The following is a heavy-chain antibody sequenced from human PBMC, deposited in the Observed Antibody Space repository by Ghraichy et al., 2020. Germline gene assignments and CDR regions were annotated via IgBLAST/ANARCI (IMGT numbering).Heavy chain of an antibody. Sequence: ETLNISCKGSGYSFTSYWIGWVRQMPGKGLEWMGIIYPGDSDTRYSPSFQGQVTISADKSISTAYLQWSSLKASDTAMYYCARSSYYYDSSGYYHGGWFDPWGQGTLVTVSS. V-gene: IGHV5-51*01. J-gene: IGHJ5*02. CDR3: ARSSYYYDSSGYYHGGWFDP. CDR2: IYPGDSDT. CDR1: GYSFTSYW. D-gene: IGHD3-22*01.